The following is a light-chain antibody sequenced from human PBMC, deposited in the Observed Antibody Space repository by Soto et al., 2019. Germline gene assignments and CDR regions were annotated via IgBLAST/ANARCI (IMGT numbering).Light chain of an antibody. CDR3: QQYNEWPIT. CDR2: RSS. Sequence: EIVLTQSPGTLSLSPGERATRSCRASQRVSSGYLAWYQQKPGQAPRLLIYRSSSRAAGISGSFSGSGSGTEFTLTITSLQSEDFAVYYCQQYNEWPITFGQGTRLEI. V-gene: IGKV3-15*01. J-gene: IGKJ5*01. CDR1: QRVSSGY.